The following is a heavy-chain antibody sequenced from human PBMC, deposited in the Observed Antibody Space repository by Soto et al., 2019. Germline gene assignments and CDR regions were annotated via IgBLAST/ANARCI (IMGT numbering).Heavy chain of an antibody. D-gene: IGHD3-10*01. V-gene: IGHV1-2*02. CDR3: ARDSYGSGSYYLDY. CDR1: GYTFTGYY. J-gene: IGHJ4*02. CDR2: INPNSGGT. Sequence: ASVKVSCKASGYTFTGYYMHWVRQAPGQGLEWMGWINPNSGGTNYAQKFQGRVTMTRDTSISTAYMELSRLRSGDTAVYYCARDSYGSGSYYLDYWGQGTLVTVSS.